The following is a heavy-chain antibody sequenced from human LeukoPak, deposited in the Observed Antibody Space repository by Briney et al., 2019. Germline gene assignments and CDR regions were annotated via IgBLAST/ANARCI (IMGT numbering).Heavy chain of an antibody. J-gene: IGHJ4*02. CDR3: ARDYDFWSGPDY. D-gene: IGHD3-3*01. CDR1: GFTFSSYA. Sequence: GGSLRLSCAASGFTFSSYAMHWVRQAPGKGLEWVAVISYDGSNKYSADSVKGRFTISRDNSKNTLYLQMNSLRAEDTAVYYCARDYDFWSGPDYWGQGTLVTVSS. V-gene: IGHV3-30*04. CDR2: ISYDGSNK.